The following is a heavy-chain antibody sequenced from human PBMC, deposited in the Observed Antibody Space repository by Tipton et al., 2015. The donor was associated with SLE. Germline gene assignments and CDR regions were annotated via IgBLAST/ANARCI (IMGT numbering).Heavy chain of an antibody. CDR3: ARDRVPYYYDSSGYPDAFDI. J-gene: IGHJ3*02. CDR2: IYHSGST. V-gene: IGHV4-30-2*01. D-gene: IGHD3-22*01. CDR1: GGSISSGGYS. Sequence: LRLSCTVSGGSISSGGYSWSWIRQPPGKGLEWIGYIYHSGSTYYNPSLKSRVTISVDRSKNQFSLKLSSVTAADTAVYYCARDRVPYYYDSSGYPDAFDIWGQGTMVTVSS.